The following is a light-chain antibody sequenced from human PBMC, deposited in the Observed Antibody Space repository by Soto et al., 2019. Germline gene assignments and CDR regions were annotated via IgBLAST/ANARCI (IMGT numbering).Light chain of an antibody. J-gene: IGKJ5*01. V-gene: IGKV3D-20*02. Sequence: ETVMTQSPGTLSLSPGERATLSCRASQTVSTNYLAWYRQIPGQAPRLLIYDASKRATGIPDRFSGGGSGTDFTLTISSLEPEDFAVYYGQQRSNLPPTFGQGSRLEFK. CDR3: QQRSNLPPT. CDR1: QTVSTNY. CDR2: DAS.